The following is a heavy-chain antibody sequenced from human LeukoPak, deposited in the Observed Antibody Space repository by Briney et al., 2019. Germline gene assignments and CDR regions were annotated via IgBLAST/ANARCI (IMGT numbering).Heavy chain of an antibody. D-gene: IGHD1-1*01. Sequence: PGGSLRLACAASGFTFSSYGMHWVRQASGKGLEWVAFIRYDETNKYYADSVKGRFTISRDNSRNTLYLQMNSLRAEDTAVYYCANPVHDDAFNIWGQGTMVTVSS. CDR1: GFTFSSYG. CDR3: ANPVHDDAFNI. V-gene: IGHV3-30*02. CDR2: IRYDETNK. J-gene: IGHJ3*02.